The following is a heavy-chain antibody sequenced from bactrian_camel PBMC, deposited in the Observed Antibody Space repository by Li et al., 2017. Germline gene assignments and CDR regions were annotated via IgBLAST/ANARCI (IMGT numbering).Heavy chain of an antibody. CDR2: IRRGSGTT. J-gene: IGHJ4*01. V-gene: IGHV3S40*01. Sequence: DVQLVESGGGSVQAGGSLRLSCAASASTFVSECLGWFRQAPGKEREGVALIRRGSGTTHYADFVKGRFTISLDNAENTLYLHMNDLKPVDTAMYYCAAQALDLWYRGNFKYWGQGTQVTVS. D-gene: IGHD2*01. CDR1: ASTFVSEC. CDR3: AAQALDLWYRGNFKY.